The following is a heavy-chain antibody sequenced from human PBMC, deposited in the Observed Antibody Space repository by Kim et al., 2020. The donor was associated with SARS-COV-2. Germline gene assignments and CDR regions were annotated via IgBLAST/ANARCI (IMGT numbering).Heavy chain of an antibody. J-gene: IGHJ4*02. CDR3: TKNAGRERQSDH. Sequence: NPSLKRRVTMSLDTSKNQFSLKRSSVTAADTAIYYCTKNAGRERQSDHWSQGTLVTVSS. V-gene: IGHV4-4*08. D-gene: IGHD1-1*01.